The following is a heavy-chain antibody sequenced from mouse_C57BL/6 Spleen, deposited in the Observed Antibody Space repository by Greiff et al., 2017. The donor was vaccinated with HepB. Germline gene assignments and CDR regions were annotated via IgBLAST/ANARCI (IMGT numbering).Heavy chain of an antibody. CDR1: GYTFTSYW. CDR3: ARGVGPFGYFDV. Sequence: VQLQQPGAELVMPGASVKLSCKASGYTFTSYWMHWVKQRPGQGLEWIGEIDPSDSYTNYNQKFKGKSTLTVDKSSSTAYMQLSSLTSEDSAVYYCARGVGPFGYFDVWGTGTTVTVSS. CDR2: IDPSDSYT. J-gene: IGHJ1*03. V-gene: IGHV1-69*01.